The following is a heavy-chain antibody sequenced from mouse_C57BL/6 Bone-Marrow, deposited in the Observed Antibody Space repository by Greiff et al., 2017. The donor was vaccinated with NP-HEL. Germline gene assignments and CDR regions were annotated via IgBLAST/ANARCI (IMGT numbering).Heavy chain of an antibody. J-gene: IGHJ1*03. CDR3: ARRNYGSSSYFDV. CDR2: INPYNGGT. V-gene: IGHV1-19*01. D-gene: IGHD1-1*01. CDR1: GYTFTDYY. Sequence: VQLQQSGPVLVKPGASVKMSCKASGYTFTDYYMNWVKQSHGKSLEWIGVINPYNGGTSYNQKFKGKATLTVDKSSSTAYMELNSLTSEDSAVYYCARRNYGSSSYFDVWGTGTTVTVSS.